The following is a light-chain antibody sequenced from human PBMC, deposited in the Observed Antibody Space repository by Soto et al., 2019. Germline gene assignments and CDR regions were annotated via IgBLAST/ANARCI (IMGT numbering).Light chain of an antibody. CDR2: LGS. V-gene: IGKV2-28*01. J-gene: IGKJ5*01. Sequence: DIVMTQSPLSLPVTPGEPASISCRPSQSLLDNNGYTYLDWYLQKPGQSPQVLVYLGSNRASGVPDRFSGSGSDTDFTLKISRVEAEDAGVYYCMQALQTPITFGQGTRLEIK. CDR3: MQALQTPIT. CDR1: QSLLDNNGYTY.